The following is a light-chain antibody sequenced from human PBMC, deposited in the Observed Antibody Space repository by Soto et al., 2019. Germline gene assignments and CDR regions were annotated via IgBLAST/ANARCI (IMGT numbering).Light chain of an antibody. CDR1: SSDVGAGND. CDR3: QSYDSSLSGYV. Sequence: QSVLTQPASVSGSPGQSITISCTGTSSDVGAGNDVPWYQQLPGTAPKLLIYENSNRPSGVPDRFSGSKSGTSASLAITGLQAEDEADYYCQSYDSSLSGYVFGTGTKVTVL. J-gene: IGLJ1*01. CDR2: ENS. V-gene: IGLV1-40*01.